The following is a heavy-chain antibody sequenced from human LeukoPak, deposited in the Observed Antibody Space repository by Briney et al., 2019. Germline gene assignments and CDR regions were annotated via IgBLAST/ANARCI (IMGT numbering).Heavy chain of an antibody. CDR3: ARAPGGRRAYYMDV. CDR2: INHLGST. CDR1: GGSFSGYY. Sequence: SETLSLTCAVYGGSFSGYYWSWIRQPPEKGLEWIGEINHLGSTNYNPSLKSRVTISVDTSKNQFSLKLTSVTAADTAVYFCARAPGGRRAYYMDVWGKGTTVTISS. J-gene: IGHJ6*03. D-gene: IGHD3-16*01. V-gene: IGHV4-34*01.